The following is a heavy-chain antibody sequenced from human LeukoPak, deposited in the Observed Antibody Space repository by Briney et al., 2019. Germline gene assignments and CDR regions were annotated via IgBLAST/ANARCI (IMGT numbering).Heavy chain of an antibody. CDR2: IDPRIGTT. Sequence: GASVKVSCKASGYTFTGYYMHWVRQAPGQGLEWLGRIDPRIGTTHYAQKFQGRVTMTRDTSTNTVYMELSSLRSEDTAVYYCARDWSDIAAAGTSWNWGQGTMVTVSS. D-gene: IGHD6-13*01. CDR1: GYTFTGYY. J-gene: IGHJ3*01. V-gene: IGHV1-46*01. CDR3: ARDWSDIAAAGTSWN.